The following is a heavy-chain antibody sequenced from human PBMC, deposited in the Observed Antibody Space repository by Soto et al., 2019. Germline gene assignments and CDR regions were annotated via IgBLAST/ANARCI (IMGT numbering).Heavy chain of an antibody. CDR2: IYYTGTT. V-gene: IGHV4-61*01. J-gene: IGHJ5*02. Sequence: QVHLQEAGPGLVKPSETLSLTCTVSGGSISAGSYYWSWIRQPPGKGLEWIGFIYYTGTTSYNPSLNSRVTMSVDTSKNQVALNLGSVTAADTAVYYCARVGSTETGFDPWGQGTLVTVSS. CDR1: GGSISAGSYY. D-gene: IGHD2-8*02. CDR3: ARVGSTETGFDP.